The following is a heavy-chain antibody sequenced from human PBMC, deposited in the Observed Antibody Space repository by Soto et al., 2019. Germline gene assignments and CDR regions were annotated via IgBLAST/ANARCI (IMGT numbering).Heavy chain of an antibody. V-gene: IGHV4-38-2*02. J-gene: IGHJ4*02. Sequence: KPSETLSLTCAVSGYSISSGYYWGWIRQPPGKWLEWIGSIYHSGSTYYNPSLKSRVTISVDTSKNQFSLKLSSVTAADTAVYYCAREAALRDFDYWGQGTLVTVS. CDR1: GYSISSGYY. CDR2: IYHSGST. D-gene: IGHD6-13*01. CDR3: AREAALRDFDY.